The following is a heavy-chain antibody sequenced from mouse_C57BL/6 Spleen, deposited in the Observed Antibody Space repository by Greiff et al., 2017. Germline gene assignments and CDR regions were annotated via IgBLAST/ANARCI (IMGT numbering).Heavy chain of an antibody. CDR2: ISSGSSTI. V-gene: IGHV5-17*01. J-gene: IGHJ1*03. D-gene: IGHD1-1*01. CDR1: GFTFSDYG. Sequence: EVQVVESGGGLVKPGGSLKLSCAASGFTFSDYGMHWVRQAPEKGLEWVAYISSGSSTIYYADTVKGRFTISRDNAKNTLFLQMTSLRSEDTAMYYCARGDYYGSSYMGYFDVWGTGTTVTVSS. CDR3: ARGDYYGSSYMGYFDV.